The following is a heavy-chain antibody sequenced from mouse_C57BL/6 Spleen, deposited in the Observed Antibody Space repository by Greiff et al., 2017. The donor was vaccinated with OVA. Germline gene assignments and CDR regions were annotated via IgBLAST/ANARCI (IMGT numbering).Heavy chain of an antibody. V-gene: IGHV1-15*01. D-gene: IGHD1-1*01. CDR3: TRDGDYSDKFDY. J-gene: IGHJ2*01. CDR1: GYTFTDYE. Sequence: VQLQQSGAELVRPGASVTLSCKASGYTFTDYEMHWVKQTPVHGLEWIGAIDPANGGTAYNQKFKGKAILTADKSSSTAYMELRTLTSEDSADYYGTRDGDYSDKFDYWGQGTTVTVSA. CDR2: IDPANGGT.